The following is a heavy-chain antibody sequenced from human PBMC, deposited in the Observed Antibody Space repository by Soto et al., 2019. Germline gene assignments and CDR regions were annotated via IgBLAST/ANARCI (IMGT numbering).Heavy chain of an antibody. CDR1: GFTFSSYA. CDR3: ARGAASSWFKGYSYYYGMDV. Sequence: QVQLVESGGGVVQPGRSLRLSCAASGFTFSSYAMHWVRQAPGKGLEWVAVISYDGSNKYYADSVKGRFTISRDNSKNTMYMKMNSLRAEDTAVYYCARGAASSWFKGYSYYYGMDVWGQGTTVTVSS. J-gene: IGHJ6*02. V-gene: IGHV3-30-3*01. D-gene: IGHD6-13*01. CDR2: ISYDGSNK.